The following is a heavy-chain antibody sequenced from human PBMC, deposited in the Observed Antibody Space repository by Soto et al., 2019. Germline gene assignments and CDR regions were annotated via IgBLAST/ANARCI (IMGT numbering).Heavy chain of an antibody. CDR1: GFTFSSYS. CDR3: ARESTVTTGFY. Sequence: EVQLVESGGGLVKPGGSLRLSCAASGFTFSSYSMNWARQAPGKGLEWVSSISSSSSYIYYADSVKGRFTISRDNAKNSLYLQMNSLRAEDTAVYYCARESTVTTGFYWGQGTLVTVSS. J-gene: IGHJ4*02. V-gene: IGHV3-21*01. D-gene: IGHD4-17*01. CDR2: ISSSSSYI.